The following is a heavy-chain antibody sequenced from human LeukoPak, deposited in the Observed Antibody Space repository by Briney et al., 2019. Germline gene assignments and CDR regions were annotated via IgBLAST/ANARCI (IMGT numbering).Heavy chain of an antibody. J-gene: IGHJ3*02. V-gene: IGHV3-30*02. CDR3: ANIEDTAMVINAFDI. Sequence: GGALRLSCAATGLSVSSNFMSWVRQAPGKGLEWVAFIRSDGNNKYYADSVKGRFTISRDNSKNTLYLQMNSLRPEDTAVYYCANIEDTAMVINAFDIWGQGTMVTVS. CDR2: IRSDGNNK. D-gene: IGHD5-18*01. CDR1: GLSVSSNF.